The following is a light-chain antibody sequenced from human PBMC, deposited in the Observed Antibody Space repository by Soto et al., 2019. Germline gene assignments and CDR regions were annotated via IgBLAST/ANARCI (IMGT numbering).Light chain of an antibody. Sequence: QSVLTQPASVSGSPGQSITISCTGTSSDVGGYDYVSWYQQHPGKVPKLMIYDVSNRPSGVSNRFSGSKSGNTASLTISGLQAEDEADYHCSSYTTSGNLVFGTGTKGTVL. CDR1: SSDVGGYDY. V-gene: IGLV2-14*01. J-gene: IGLJ1*01. CDR2: DVS. CDR3: SSYTTSGNLV.